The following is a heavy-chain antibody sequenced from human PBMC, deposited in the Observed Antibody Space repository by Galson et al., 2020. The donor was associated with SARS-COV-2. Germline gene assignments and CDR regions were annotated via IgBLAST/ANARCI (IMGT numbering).Heavy chain of an antibody. CDR3: ARDRLHHILGYYYYGMDV. D-gene: IGHD4-4*01. CDR2: IKQDGSEK. V-gene: IGHV3-7*01. J-gene: IGHJ6*02. CDR1: GFTFSSYW. Sequence: SCAASGFTFSSYWMSWVRQAPGKGLEWVANIKQDGSEKYYVDSVKGRFTISRDNAKNSLYLQMNSLRAEDTAVYYCARDRLHHILGYYYYGMDVWGQGTTVTVSS.